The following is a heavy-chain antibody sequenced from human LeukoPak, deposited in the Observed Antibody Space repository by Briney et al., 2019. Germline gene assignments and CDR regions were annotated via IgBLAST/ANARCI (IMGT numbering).Heavy chain of an antibody. J-gene: IGHJ4*02. CDR2: INHSGST. CDR3: ARLWFGELPTPDY. Sequence: SETLSLTCAVYGGSFSGYYWSWIRQPPGKGLEWIGEINHSGSTNYNPSLKSRVTISVDTSKNQFSLKLSSVTAADTAVYYCARLWFGELPTPDYWGQGTLVTVSS. CDR1: GGSFSGYY. V-gene: IGHV4-34*01. D-gene: IGHD3-10*01.